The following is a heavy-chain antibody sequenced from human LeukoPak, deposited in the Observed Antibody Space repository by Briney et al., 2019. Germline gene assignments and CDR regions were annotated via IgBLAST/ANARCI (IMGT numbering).Heavy chain of an antibody. CDR3: ASLWELIGS. J-gene: IGHJ4*02. D-gene: IGHD1-26*01. CDR2: ISIDGKTI. Sequence: GGSLRLSCAASGFTFSSYEMDWVRQAPGKGLEWVSYISIDGKTIHYADSVKGRFTISRDNARNSVYLQMNSLRVEDTAIYYCASLWELIGSWGQGTLVTVSS. V-gene: IGHV3-48*03. CDR1: GFTFSSYE.